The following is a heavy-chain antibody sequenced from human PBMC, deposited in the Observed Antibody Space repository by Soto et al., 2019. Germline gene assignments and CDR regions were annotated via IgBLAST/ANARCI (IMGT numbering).Heavy chain of an antibody. CDR1: GFTFSTYI. CDR2: TSPDENIK. Sequence: QVQLVESGGGVVQPGRSLRLSCGASGFTFSTYILHWVRQAPGKGLEWVAVTSPDENIKIYADSVKGRFTISRDNSRSTLYLQMNSLRPEDTAVYYCARDPVPGAPDDFDYWGQGTLVTVSS. D-gene: IGHD2-2*01. CDR3: ARDPVPGAPDDFDY. J-gene: IGHJ4*02. V-gene: IGHV3-30-3*01.